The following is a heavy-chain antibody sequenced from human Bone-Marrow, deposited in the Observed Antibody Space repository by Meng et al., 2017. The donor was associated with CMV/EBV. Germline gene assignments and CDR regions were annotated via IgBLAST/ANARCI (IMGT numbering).Heavy chain of an antibody. CDR2: ISGSGGST. CDR1: GFTFSSYA. CDR3: ARAGHHSTSSWFDS. Sequence: GESLKISCAASGFTFSSYAMSWVRQAPGKGLEWVSAISGSGGSTYYADSVKGRFTISRDNSKNTLYLQMNSLRAEDTAVYYCARAGHHSTSSWFDSSGQGTPVTVSS. J-gene: IGHJ5*01. D-gene: IGHD6-6*01. V-gene: IGHV3-23*01.